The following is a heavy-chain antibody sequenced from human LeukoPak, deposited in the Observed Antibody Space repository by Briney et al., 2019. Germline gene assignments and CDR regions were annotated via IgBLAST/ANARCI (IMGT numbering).Heavy chain of an antibody. CDR2: IKQDGSKK. D-gene: IGHD3-22*01. Sequence: GGSLRLSCAASGFTFSSYWMTWVRQAPGKGLEWVANIKQDGSKKNYMDSVKGRFTISRDNAKNSLYLQMDSLRAEDTAVYYCATPLDYYDSSGYHQGGDWGQGTLVTVSS. CDR3: ATPLDYYDSSGYHQGGD. J-gene: IGHJ4*02. CDR1: GFTFSSYW. V-gene: IGHV3-7*03.